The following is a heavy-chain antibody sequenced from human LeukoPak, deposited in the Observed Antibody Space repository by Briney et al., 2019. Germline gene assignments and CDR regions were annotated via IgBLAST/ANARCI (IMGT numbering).Heavy chain of an antibody. CDR3: AKDLSGYSYAKGSFDY. J-gene: IGHJ4*02. D-gene: IGHD5-18*01. CDR2: IWYDGSNK. Sequence: GGSLRLSCAASGFTFRNYGMHWVRQAPGKGLEWVAVIWYDGSNKYYADSVKGRFTISRDNSKNTLYLQMNSLRAEDTAVYYCAKDLSGYSYAKGSFDYWGQGTLVTVSS. V-gene: IGHV3-33*06. CDR1: GFTFRNYG.